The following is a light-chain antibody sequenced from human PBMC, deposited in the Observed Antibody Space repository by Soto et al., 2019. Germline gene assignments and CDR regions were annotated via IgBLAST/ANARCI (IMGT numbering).Light chain of an antibody. J-gene: IGKJ2*01. CDR3: QQYYSPPYT. CDR1: QSVLYSSNTKND. V-gene: IGKV4-1*01. CDR2: WAS. Sequence: DIVMTQSPDSLAVSLGERATINCKSSQSVLYSSNTKNDLGWYQQKPGQPPKLLIYWASTRESGVPDRFSGSGSGTYFTLTINSLQAEDVPDYCCQQYYSPPYTFGQGTKLEIK.